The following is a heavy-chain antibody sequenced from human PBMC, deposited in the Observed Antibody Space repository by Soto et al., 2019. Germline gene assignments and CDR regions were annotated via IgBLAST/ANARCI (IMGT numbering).Heavy chain of an antibody. D-gene: IGHD1-7*01. V-gene: IGHV5-51*01. Sequence: GETLKISCKGSGYSFTSYWIGWVRQMPGKSLEWMGIIYPGDSDTRYSPSFQGQVTISADKSISTAYLQWSSLKASDTAMYYFERLMAGTTSIDYCGQLTLVPVSS. CDR3: ERLMAGTTSIDY. CDR2: IYPGDSDT. J-gene: IGHJ4*02. CDR1: GYSFTSYW.